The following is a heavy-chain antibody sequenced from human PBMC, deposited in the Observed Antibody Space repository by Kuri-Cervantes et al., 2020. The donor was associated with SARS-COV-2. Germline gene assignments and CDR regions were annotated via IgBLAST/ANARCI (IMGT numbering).Heavy chain of an antibody. D-gene: IGHD6-19*01. V-gene: IGHV1-18*01. CDR2: IDPSSGGT. Sequence: ASVKVSCKASGYTFTSYDINWVRQAPGQGLEWMGWIDPSSGGTNSAQNFQGRVTMTTDTSTSTAYMELRSLRSDDTAVYYCARVEYSSGWYVDYWGQGTLVTVSS. J-gene: IGHJ4*02. CDR3: ARVEYSSGWYVDY. CDR1: GYTFTSYD.